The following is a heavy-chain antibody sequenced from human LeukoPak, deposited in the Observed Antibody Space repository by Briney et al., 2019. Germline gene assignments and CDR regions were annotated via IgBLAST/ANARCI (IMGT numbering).Heavy chain of an antibody. J-gene: IGHJ4*02. CDR3: ARDKGPHTY. CDR1: GFTFSDYE. Sequence: GGSLRLSCAASGFTFSDYEMNWVRQAPGKGLEWASYIGSSGSAIYYADSVKGRFTISRDNAKNSLYLQMNSLRAEDTAVYYCARDKGPHTYWGQGTLVTVSS. V-gene: IGHV3-48*03. CDR2: IGSSGSAI.